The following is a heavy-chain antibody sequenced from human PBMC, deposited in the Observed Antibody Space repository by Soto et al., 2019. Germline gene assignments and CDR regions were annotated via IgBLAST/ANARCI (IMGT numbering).Heavy chain of an antibody. J-gene: IGHJ3*01. CDR3: STDLSAFDF. CDR2: IYYSWST. CDR1: GGSISSYY. Sequence: KPSETLSLTCTVSGGSISSYYWSWIRQPPGKGLEWIGYIYYSWSTNYNPSLKSRLTISVDTSKNQFSLKLSSVTASDTAAYYCSTDLSAFDFWHRRTRVTV. V-gene: IGHV4-59*13.